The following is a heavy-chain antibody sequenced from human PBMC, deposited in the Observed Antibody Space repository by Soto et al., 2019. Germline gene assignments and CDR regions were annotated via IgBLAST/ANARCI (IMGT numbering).Heavy chain of an antibody. D-gene: IGHD2-2*02. CDR3: ARQGDCSTAACYTFDY. CDR2: IYPGDSHT. CDR1: GYSFTSYW. J-gene: IGHJ4*02. V-gene: IGHV5-51*01. Sequence: PGESLKISCKGSGYSFTSYWIGWVRQMPGKGLEWMGIIYPGDSHTKYSPSFQGQVTISADKSISTAYLQWSGLKASDTAIYYCARQGDCSTAACYTFDYWGQGTLVTVSS.